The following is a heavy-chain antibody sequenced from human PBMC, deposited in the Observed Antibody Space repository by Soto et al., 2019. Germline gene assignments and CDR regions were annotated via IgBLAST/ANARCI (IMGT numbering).Heavy chain of an antibody. CDR1: GFTVSSNY. CDR2: IYSGGST. D-gene: IGHD4-17*01. J-gene: IGHJ3*02. Sequence: GGSLRLSCAASGFTVSSNYTSWVRQAPGKGLEWVSVIYSGGSTYYADSVKGRFTISRHNSKNTLYLQMNSLRAEDTAVYYCARDVYGNAFDIWGQGTMVTVSS. CDR3: ARDVYGNAFDI. V-gene: IGHV3-53*04.